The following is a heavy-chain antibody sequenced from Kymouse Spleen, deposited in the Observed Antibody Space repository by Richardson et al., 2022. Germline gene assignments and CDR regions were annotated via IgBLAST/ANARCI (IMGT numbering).Heavy chain of an antibody. D-gene: IGHD3-10*01. CDR2: IYHSGST. CDR3: AREGAGTYYYGSGSVNWFDP. J-gene: IGHJ5*02. Sequence: QVQLQESGPGLVKPSGTLSLTCAVSGGSISSSNWWSWVRQPPGKGLEWIGEIYHSGSTNYNPSLKSRVTISVDKSKNQFSLKLSSVTAADTAVYYCAREGAGTYYYGSGSVNWFDPWGQGTLVTVSS. CDR1: GGSISSSNW. V-gene: IGHV4-4*02.